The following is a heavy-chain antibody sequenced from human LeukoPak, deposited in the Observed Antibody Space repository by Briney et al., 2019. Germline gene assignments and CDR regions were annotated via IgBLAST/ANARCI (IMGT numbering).Heavy chain of an antibody. V-gene: IGHV1-8*01. D-gene: IGHD2-15*01. Sequence: ASVKVSCKASGYTFTSYDINWVRQATGQGLEWTGWMNPNSGNTGYAQKFQGRVTMTRNTSISTAYMELSSLRSEDTAVYYCAREEGSQHYYYGMDVWGQGTTVTVSS. CDR3: AREEGSQHYYYGMDV. CDR1: GYTFTSYD. J-gene: IGHJ6*02. CDR2: MNPNSGNT.